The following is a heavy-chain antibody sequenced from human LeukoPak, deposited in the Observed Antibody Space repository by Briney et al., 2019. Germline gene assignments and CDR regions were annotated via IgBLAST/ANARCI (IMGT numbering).Heavy chain of an antibody. V-gene: IGHV3-49*03. CDR3: TSAGITMVRGVPIDWFDP. J-gene: IGHJ5*02. Sequence: GGSLRLSCTASGFTFGDYAMSWFRQAPGKGLEWVGFIRSKAYGGTTEYAASVKGRFTISRDDSKSIAYLQMNSLKTEDTAVYYCTSAGITMVRGVPIDWFDPWGQGTLVTVSS. CDR1: GFTFGDYA. D-gene: IGHD3-10*01. CDR2: IRSKAYGGTT.